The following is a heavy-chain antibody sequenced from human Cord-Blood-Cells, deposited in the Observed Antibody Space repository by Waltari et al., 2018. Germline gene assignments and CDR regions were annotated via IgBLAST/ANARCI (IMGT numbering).Heavy chain of an antibody. D-gene: IGHD6-13*01. V-gene: IGHV4-34*01. CDR3: ARQYSSSFDY. Sequence: QVQLQQWGAGLLKPPETLSPTCAVYGGSFSGYYWSWIRQPPGKGLEWIGEINHSGSTNYNPSLKSRVTISVDTSKNQFSLKLSSVTAADTAVYYCARQYSSSFDYWGQGTLVTVSS. J-gene: IGHJ4*02. CDR2: INHSGST. CDR1: GGSFSGYY.